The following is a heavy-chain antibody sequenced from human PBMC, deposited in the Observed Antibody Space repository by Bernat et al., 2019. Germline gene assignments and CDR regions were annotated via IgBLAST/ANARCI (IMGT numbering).Heavy chain of an antibody. J-gene: IGHJ4*02. CDR2: INPSGGST. Sequence: QVQLVQSGAEVKKPGASVKVSCKASGYTFTSYYMHWVRQAPGQGLEWMGIINPSGGSTSYAQKFQGRVTMTRDTSTSTVYMELSSLRSEDTAVYYCARASFNIVGATTPELYYFDYWGQGTLVTVSS. V-gene: IGHV1-46*03. CDR3: ARASFNIVGATTPELYYFDY. D-gene: IGHD1-26*01. CDR1: GYTFTSYY.